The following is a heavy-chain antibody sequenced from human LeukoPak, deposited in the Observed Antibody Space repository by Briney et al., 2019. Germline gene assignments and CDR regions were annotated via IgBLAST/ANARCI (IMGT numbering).Heavy chain of an antibody. D-gene: IGHD5/OR15-5a*01. CDR3: TRVHLRPSTRFFDY. V-gene: IGHV3-72*01. J-gene: IGHJ4*02. CDR1: GFTFSDHY. Sequence: GGSLRLSCAASGFTFSDHYMDWVRQAPGKGLEWVGRIKNKANGYSTQYAASVQGRFTISREDSENSLYLQLNSLQTDDTAVYYCTRVHLRPSTRFFDYWGQGTLVPVSS. CDR2: IKNKANGYST.